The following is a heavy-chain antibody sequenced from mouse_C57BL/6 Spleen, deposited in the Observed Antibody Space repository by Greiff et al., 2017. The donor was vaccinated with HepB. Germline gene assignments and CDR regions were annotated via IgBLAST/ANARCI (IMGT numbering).Heavy chain of an antibody. Sequence: VKLQQPGAELVRPGSSVKLSCKASGYTFTSYWMHWVKQRPIQGLEWIGNIDPSDSETHYNQKFKDKATLTVDKSSSTAYMQLSSLTSEDSAVYYCARSPNYYGSIYRYFDVWGTGTTVTVSS. D-gene: IGHD1-1*01. CDR3: ARSPNYYGSIYRYFDV. CDR2: IDPSDSET. V-gene: IGHV1-52*01. CDR1: GYTFTSYW. J-gene: IGHJ1*03.